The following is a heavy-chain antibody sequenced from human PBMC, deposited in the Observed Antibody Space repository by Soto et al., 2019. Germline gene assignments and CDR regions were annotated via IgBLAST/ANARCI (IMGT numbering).Heavy chain of an antibody. CDR3: ARDCDGGSCFWFDP. CDR1: GYTFTSYG. V-gene: IGHV1-18*01. CDR2: ISAYNGNT. D-gene: IGHD2-15*01. Sequence: ASVKVSCKASGYTFTSYGISWVRQAPGQGLEWMGRISAYNGNTNYAQKLQGRVTMATDTSTSTAYMELRSLRSDDTAVDYCARDCDGGSCFWFDPCGQRPLVTVSS. J-gene: IGHJ5*02.